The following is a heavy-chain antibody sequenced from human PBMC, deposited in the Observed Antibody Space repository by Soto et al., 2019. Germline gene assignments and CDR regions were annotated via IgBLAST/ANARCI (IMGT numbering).Heavy chain of an antibody. D-gene: IGHD6-19*01. V-gene: IGHV4-38-2*02. J-gene: IGHJ4*03. Sequence: SETLSLTCTVSGDSISSGSYGGWIRQPPGEGQEWIASIYHGGTTFYNTSLKSRISISVDTSKNQFSLRLTSVTAAETATYYCARVHVMVVAGSTFDYWGRGTLVTVSS. CDR1: GDSISSGSY. CDR3: ARVHVMVVAGSTFDY. CDR2: IYHGGTT.